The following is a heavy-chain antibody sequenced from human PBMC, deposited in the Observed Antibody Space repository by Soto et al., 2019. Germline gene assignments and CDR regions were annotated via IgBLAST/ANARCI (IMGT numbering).Heavy chain of an antibody. V-gene: IGHV3-30*03. D-gene: IGHD5-18*01. CDR1: GFTFKTYG. CDR3: ARGGGYSYGTNDAFDI. CDR2: ISDDGSNK. J-gene: IGHJ3*02. Sequence: GGSLRLSCAASGFTFKTYGMHWVRQAPGKGLEWVAVISDDGSNKYNIASEEGRFTISRDNSKNTLSLQMNSLRDEDTAVYYCARGGGYSYGTNDAFDIWGQGTMVTVSS.